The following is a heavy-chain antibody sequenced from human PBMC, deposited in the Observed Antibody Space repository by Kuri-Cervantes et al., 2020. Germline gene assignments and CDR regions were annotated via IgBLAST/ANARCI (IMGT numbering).Heavy chain of an antibody. D-gene: IGHD1-1*01. CDR1: GFTFSDHY. V-gene: IGHV3-72*01. CDR2: TRNKANSYTT. Sequence: GGSRRLYCAAYGFTFSDHYMDWVRQAPGKGLEWVGRTRNKANSYTTEYAASVKGRFTISRDDSKNSLYLQMNSLKTEDTAVYYCARTAGTGFSYYYYGMDVWGQGTTVTVSS. CDR3: ARTAGTGFSYYYYGMDV. J-gene: IGHJ6*02.